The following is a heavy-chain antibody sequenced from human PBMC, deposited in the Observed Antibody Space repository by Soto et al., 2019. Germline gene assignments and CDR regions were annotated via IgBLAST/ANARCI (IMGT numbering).Heavy chain of an antibody. J-gene: IGHJ6*02. Sequence: QEQLVQSGGEVKKPGASVRVSCKASGYTFTKYGITWVRQAPGQGLEWMGWIGVYNGKTNYARKLQGRVIMTAETSASTAYMELISLRSDDTAVYYCSRARYCTSPSCYNHYYYGMDIWGQGTTVSVSS. V-gene: IGHV1-18*04. CDR2: IGVYNGKT. CDR1: GYTFTKYG. CDR3: SRARYCTSPSCYNHYYYGMDI. D-gene: IGHD2-2*02.